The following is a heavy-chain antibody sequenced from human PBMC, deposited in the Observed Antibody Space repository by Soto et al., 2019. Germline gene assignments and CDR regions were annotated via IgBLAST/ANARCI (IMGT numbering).Heavy chain of an antibody. CDR3: ARDGCSGGSCYCQH. D-gene: IGHD2-15*01. CDR2: ISTSGAGT. Sequence: GGSLRLSCAASGFTFSTYAMNWVRQAPGKGLEWVSGISTSGAGTYYADSVKGRFTISRDNSKNTLFLQMNSLRAEDTAVYYCARDGCSGGSCYCQHWGQGTLVT. CDR1: GFTFSTYA. J-gene: IGHJ1*01. V-gene: IGHV3-23*01.